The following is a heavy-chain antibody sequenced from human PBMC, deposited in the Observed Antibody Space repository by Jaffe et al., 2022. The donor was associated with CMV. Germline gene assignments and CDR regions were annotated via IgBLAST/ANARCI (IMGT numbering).Heavy chain of an antibody. Sequence: EVHLMESGGGLVQPGGSRTLSCVASGFTFSDYEMHWVRQAPGKGLEWLSNITTGGIYTHYGDSVKGRFTISRDNAKNSLFLQMNSLRVEDTAVYYCVSGGQCSNGVCQTDASFHHWGQGTVVTVSS. V-gene: IGHV3-48*03. CDR3: VSGGQCSNGVCQTDASFHH. J-gene: IGHJ1*01. D-gene: IGHD2-8*01. CDR2: ITTGGIYT. CDR1: GFTFSDYE.